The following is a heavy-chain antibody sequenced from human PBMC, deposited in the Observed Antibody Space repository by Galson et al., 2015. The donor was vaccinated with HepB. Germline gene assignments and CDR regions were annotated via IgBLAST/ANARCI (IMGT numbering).Heavy chain of an antibody. CDR2: IYPGDSDT. V-gene: IGHV5-51*01. CDR1: GYSFTSYW. CDR3: ARRAYSSSWFTKPFCY. Sequence: QSGAEVKKPGESLKISCKGSGYSFTSYWIGWVRQMPGKGLEWMGIIYPGDSDTRYSPSFQGQVTISADKSISTAYLQWSSLKASDTAMYYCARRAYSSSWFTKPFCYWCQGTLVTVSS. D-gene: IGHD6-13*01. J-gene: IGHJ4*02.